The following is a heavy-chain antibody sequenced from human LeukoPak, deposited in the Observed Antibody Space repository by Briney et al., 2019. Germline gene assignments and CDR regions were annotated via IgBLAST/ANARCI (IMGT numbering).Heavy chain of an antibody. D-gene: IGHD3-10*01. Sequence: ASMKVSCKASGYTFTGYYMHWVRQAPGQGLEWMGWINPNSGGTNYAQKFQGRVTMTRDTSISTAYMELSRLRSDDTAVYYCARDYYGSGSYYYYYYYGMDAWGQGTAVTVSS. CDR1: GYTFTGYY. J-gene: IGHJ6*02. CDR2: INPNSGGT. CDR3: ARDYYGSGSYYYYYYYGMDA. V-gene: IGHV1-2*02.